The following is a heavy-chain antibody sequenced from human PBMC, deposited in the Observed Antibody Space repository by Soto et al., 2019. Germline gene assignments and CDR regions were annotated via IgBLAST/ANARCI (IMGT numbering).Heavy chain of an antibody. J-gene: IGHJ4*02. CDR3: ARDPFPTMISYFDY. Sequence: GGSLRLSCEASGFTFTSCWISWVRQAPGKGLEWVANIKQDGSEKYYVDSVKGRFTISRDNAKNSLYLQMNSLRAEDTAVYYCARDPFPTMISYFDYWGQGTLVTVSS. CDR1: GFTFTSCW. CDR2: IKQDGSEK. D-gene: IGHD3-22*01. V-gene: IGHV3-7*03.